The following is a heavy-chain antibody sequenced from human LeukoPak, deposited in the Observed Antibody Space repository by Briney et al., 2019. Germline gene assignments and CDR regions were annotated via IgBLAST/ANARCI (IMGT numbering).Heavy chain of an antibody. D-gene: IGHD5-24*01. Sequence: GGSLRLSCAASGFTFSSYAMSWVRQAPGKGLEWVSAISGSGGSTYYADSVKGRFTISRDNSKNTLYLQMNSLRAEDTAVYYCAKDVTSSTICYYYYGMDVWGQGTTVTVSS. CDR3: AKDVTSSTICYYYYGMDV. CDR1: GFTFSSYA. CDR2: ISGSGGST. V-gene: IGHV3-23*01. J-gene: IGHJ6*02.